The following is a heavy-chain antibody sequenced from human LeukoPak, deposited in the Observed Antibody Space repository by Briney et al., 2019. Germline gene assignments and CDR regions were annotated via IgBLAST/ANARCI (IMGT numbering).Heavy chain of an antibody. CDR1: GGSVSSESYH. V-gene: IGHV4-61*01. J-gene: IGHJ3*02. D-gene: IGHD3-16*01. Sequence: SETLSLTYTVSGGSVSSESYHWSWIRQPPGKGLEWIAYIFNRGSSNYNPSLKSRVTISVDTSKNQFSLKLNSVTAADTAQYHCARGVGGVREGFDIWGQGTMVTVSS. CDR2: IFNRGSS. CDR3: ARGVGGVREGFDI.